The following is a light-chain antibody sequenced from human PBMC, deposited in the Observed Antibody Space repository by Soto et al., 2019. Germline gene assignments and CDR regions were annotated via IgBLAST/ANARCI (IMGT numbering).Light chain of an antibody. V-gene: IGKV3-15*01. Sequence: EIVMTQSPATLSVSRGERATISCRASQSVNRNLAWYQQKPGQTPRLLIYDASSRATGIPARFSGSGSGTDFTLTISSRQSEDFAVYYCQQYNNWPLTFGGGTNVEIK. CDR1: QSVNRN. J-gene: IGKJ4*01. CDR3: QQYNNWPLT. CDR2: DAS.